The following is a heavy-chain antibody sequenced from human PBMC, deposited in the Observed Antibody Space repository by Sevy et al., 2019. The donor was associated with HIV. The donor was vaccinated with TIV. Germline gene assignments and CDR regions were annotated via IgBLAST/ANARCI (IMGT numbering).Heavy chain of an antibody. CDR1: GASISRSSYD. CDR2: IFYSGRT. Sequence: SETLSLTCTVSGASISRSSYDWGWIRQPPGKGLEWVGSIFYSGRTQYNPALNRRVTIYEDTSKNQFSLTLSSVTVADTAVYYCARHGGLVDRAFDFWGQGALVTVSS. D-gene: IGHD3-10*01. V-gene: IGHV4-39*01. J-gene: IGHJ4*02. CDR3: ARHGGLVDRAFDF.